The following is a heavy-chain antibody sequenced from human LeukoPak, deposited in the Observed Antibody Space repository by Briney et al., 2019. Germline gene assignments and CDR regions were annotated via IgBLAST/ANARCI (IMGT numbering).Heavy chain of an antibody. CDR2: IYYSVST. D-gene: IGHD3-16*02. Sequence: SETLSLTCAVSGYSISSCYYWGLIRHAPRKGLEWIGRIYYSVSTYYNPSLKSRVTISVDTSKNQVSLKLSAVTAADTALYYCARGTSIWGTYRSDALDIWGQGTMVTVSS. CDR1: GYSISSCYY. CDR3: ARGTSIWGTYRSDALDI. J-gene: IGHJ3*02. V-gene: IGHV4-38-2*01.